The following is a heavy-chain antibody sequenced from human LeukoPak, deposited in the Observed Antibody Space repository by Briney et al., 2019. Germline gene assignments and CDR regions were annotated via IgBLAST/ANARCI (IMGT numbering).Heavy chain of an antibody. J-gene: IGHJ4*02. CDR2: IIPMFGTP. CDR1: GGTFSRNT. CDR3: ARVSVDSGYYYLDL. V-gene: IGHV1-69*05. Sequence: ASVKVSCKASGGTFSRNTVTWVRPAPGQGLEWMGGIIPMFGTPNYAQNFRGRVTVTTDESTSTASMELTSLRSEDTAVYYCARVSVDSGYYYLDLWGQGTLVTVSS. D-gene: IGHD3-22*01.